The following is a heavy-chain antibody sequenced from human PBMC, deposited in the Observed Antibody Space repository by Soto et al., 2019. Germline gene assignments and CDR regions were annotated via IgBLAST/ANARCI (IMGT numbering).Heavy chain of an antibody. D-gene: IGHD6-6*01. CDR1: GGTFSSYA. J-gene: IGHJ6*02. V-gene: IGHV1-69*01. CDR2: IIPIFGTA. CDR3: ASYWVHSSSSHYYYYGMDV. Sequence: QVQLVQSGAEVKKPGSSVKVSCKASGGTFSSYAISWVRQAPGQGLEWMGGIIPIFGTANYAQKFQGRVTITADESTSTAYMELSSLRSEDTAVYYCASYWVHSSSSHYYYYGMDVWGQGTTVTVSS.